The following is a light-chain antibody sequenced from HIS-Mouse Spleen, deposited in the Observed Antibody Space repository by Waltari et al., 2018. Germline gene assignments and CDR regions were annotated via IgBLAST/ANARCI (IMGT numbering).Light chain of an antibody. CDR1: QSVSSY. CDR3: QQRSNWPHT. J-gene: IGKJ2*01. CDR2: DAS. Sequence: EIVLTQSPATLSLSTGERATLSCSASQSVSSYLACYQQKPGQAPRLLINDASNRATGIPARFSGSGSGTDFTLTISSLEPEDFAVYYCQQRSNWPHTFGQGTKLEIK. V-gene: IGKV3-11*01.